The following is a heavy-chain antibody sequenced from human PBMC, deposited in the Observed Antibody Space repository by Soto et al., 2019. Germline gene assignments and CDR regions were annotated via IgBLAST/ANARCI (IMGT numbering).Heavy chain of an antibody. CDR3: AMTKTTLYNWFDP. CDR2: ISSSSSTI. Sequence: HPGGSLRLSCAASGFTFSSYSMNWVRQAPGKGLEWVSYISSSSSTIYYADSVKGRFTISRDNAKNSLYLQMNSLRAEDTAVYYCAMTKTTLYNWFDPWGQGTQVTVSS. CDR1: GFTFSSYS. D-gene: IGHD1-7*01. J-gene: IGHJ5*02. V-gene: IGHV3-48*01.